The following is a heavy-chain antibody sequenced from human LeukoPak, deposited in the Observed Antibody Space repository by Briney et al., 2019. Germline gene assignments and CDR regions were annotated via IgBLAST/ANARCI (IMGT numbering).Heavy chain of an antibody. Sequence: PSETLSLTCAVSGGSFSGYYWSWIRQPPGKGLEWIGEINHSGSTNYNPSLKSRVTISVDTSKNQSSLKLSSVTAADTAVYYCARGFSGSRWQVPLDYWGQGTLVTVSS. CDR2: INHSGST. CDR3: ARGFSGSRWQVPLDY. CDR1: GGSFSGYY. J-gene: IGHJ4*02. V-gene: IGHV4-34*01. D-gene: IGHD6-13*01.